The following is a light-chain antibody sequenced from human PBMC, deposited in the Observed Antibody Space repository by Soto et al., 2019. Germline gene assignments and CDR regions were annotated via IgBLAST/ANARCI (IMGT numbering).Light chain of an antibody. CDR1: QTVRNNY. J-gene: IGKJ4*01. CDR3: QQFSSYPLT. V-gene: IGKV3-20*01. Sequence: EYVLTQSPGTLSLSPGETDTLSCSASQTVRNNYLAWYQQKPGQAPRLLIYDASSRATGIPDRFSGGGSGTDFTLTISRLEPEDFAVYYCQQFSSYPLTFGGGTKVDI. CDR2: DAS.